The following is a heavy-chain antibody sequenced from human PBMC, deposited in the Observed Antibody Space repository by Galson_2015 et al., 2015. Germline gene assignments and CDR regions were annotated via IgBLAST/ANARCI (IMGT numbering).Heavy chain of an antibody. CDR3: ARGTEYDSSGYYLVGILDY. D-gene: IGHD3-22*01. V-gene: IGHV3-30-3*01. Sequence: SLRLSCAASGFTFSRYAMHWVRQAPGKGLEWVAVISYDGSNKYYADSVKGRFTISRDNSKNTLYLQMNSLRAEDTAVYYCARGTEYDSSGYYLVGILDYWGQGTLLTVSS. CDR2: ISYDGSNK. CDR1: GFTFSRYA. J-gene: IGHJ4*02.